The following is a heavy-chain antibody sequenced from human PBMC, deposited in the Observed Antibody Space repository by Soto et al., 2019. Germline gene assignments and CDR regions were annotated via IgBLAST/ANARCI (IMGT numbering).Heavy chain of an antibody. CDR2: INPNSGGT. J-gene: IGHJ3*02. D-gene: IGHD2-15*01. CDR3: AISVVAADAFDI. CDR1: GYTFTGYY. V-gene: IGHV1-2*04. Sequence: GASVKVSCKASGYTFTGYYMHWVRQAPGQGLEWMGWINPNSGGTNYAQKFLGWVTMTRYTSISTVYMELSRLISVYTAVYYCAISVVAADAFDIWGQGTMVTVSS.